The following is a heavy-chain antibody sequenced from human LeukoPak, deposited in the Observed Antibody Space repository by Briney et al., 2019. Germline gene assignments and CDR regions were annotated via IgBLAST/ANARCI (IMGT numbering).Heavy chain of an antibody. V-gene: IGHV5-51*01. J-gene: IGHJ4*02. D-gene: IGHD2-21*02. CDR1: GYSFSTYW. CDR2: IYPRDSAI. CDR3: ARRTYCGGDCYSPFDF. Sequence: GEPLKISCKASGYSFSTYWIGWVRQKPGKGLEWMGIIYPRDSAIRSSPSFQGQVTFSVDKSISTAYLQWPSLKASDTAVYYCARRTYCGGDCYSPFDFWGQGTLVTVSS.